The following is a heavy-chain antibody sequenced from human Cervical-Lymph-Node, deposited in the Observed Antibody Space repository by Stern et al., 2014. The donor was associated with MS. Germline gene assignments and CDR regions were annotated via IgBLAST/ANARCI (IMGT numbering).Heavy chain of an antibody. J-gene: IGHJ3*02. CDR3: APSSAI. CDR1: GFTFSASV. V-gene: IGHV3-73*01. Sequence: EMQLVESGGGLVQPGGSLKVSCAASGFTFSASVIHWVRQAPGQGLEWVGRIRNKGKNYATAYAVSVKGRFTISRDDSKNTAYLHMSSLKVEDTAVYYCAPSSAIWGRGTMVTVSS. CDR2: IRNKGKNYAT.